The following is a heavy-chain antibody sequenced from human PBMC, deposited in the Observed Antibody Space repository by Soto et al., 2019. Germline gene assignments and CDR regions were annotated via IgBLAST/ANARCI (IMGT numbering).Heavy chain of an antibody. CDR2: ISGSGDST. CDR1: GFTFSTYA. V-gene: IGHV3-23*01. CDR3: AKERSSGWSFDY. D-gene: IGHD6-19*01. J-gene: IGHJ4*02. Sequence: EVQLLESGGGLVQPGGSLRLSCAASGFTFSTYAMNWVRQAPGKGLEWVSGISGSGDSTYYADSVKGRFTVSRDNSNKTLYLQMSSLRAEDTAVFYCAKERSSGWSFDYWGQGTLVTVSS.